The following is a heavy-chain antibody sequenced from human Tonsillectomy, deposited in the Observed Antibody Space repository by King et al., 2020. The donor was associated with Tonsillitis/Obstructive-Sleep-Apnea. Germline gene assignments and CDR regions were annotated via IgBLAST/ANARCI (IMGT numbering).Heavy chain of an antibody. D-gene: IGHD6-6*01. CDR2: INPDSGGT. CDR1: GYTFTGYY. J-gene: IGHJ6*03. Sequence: QLVQSGAEVKKPGASVKVSCKASGYTFTGYYMHWVRQAPGQGLEWMVRINPDSGGTNYAQKLQGRVTMTRDTSISTAYMELSRLRSDDTAVYYCARGGIGYSSSSGYYYYMDVWGKGTTVTVSS. CDR3: ARGGIGYSSSSGYYYYMDV. V-gene: IGHV1-2*06.